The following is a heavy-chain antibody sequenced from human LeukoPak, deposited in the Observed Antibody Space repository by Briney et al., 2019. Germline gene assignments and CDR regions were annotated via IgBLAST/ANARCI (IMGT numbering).Heavy chain of an antibody. CDR2: IYYSGST. Sequence: TSETLSLTCTVSGGSISSYYWSWLRQPPGKGLEWIGYIYYSGSTNYNPSLKSRVTISVDTSKNQFSLKLSSVTAADTAVYYCARAEWACSSTSCYSHSGFDYWGQGTLVTVSS. V-gene: IGHV4-59*01. D-gene: IGHD2-2*02. J-gene: IGHJ4*02. CDR1: GGSISSYY. CDR3: ARAEWACSSTSCYSHSGFDY.